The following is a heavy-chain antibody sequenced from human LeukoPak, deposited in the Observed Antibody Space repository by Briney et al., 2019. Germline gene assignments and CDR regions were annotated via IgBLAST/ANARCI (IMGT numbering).Heavy chain of an antibody. D-gene: IGHD6-13*01. Sequence: ASVKVSCKASGYTFTSYAMNWVRQAPGQGLEWMGWINTNTGNPTYAQGFTGRFVFTLDTSVSTAYLQISSLKAKDTAVYYCASIGSSWSSFFDYWGQGALVTVSS. CDR1: GYTFTSYA. CDR3: ASIGSSWSSFFDY. V-gene: IGHV7-4-1*02. J-gene: IGHJ4*02. CDR2: INTNTGNP.